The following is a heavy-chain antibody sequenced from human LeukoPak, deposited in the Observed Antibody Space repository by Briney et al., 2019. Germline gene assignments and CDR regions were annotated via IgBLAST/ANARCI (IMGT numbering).Heavy chain of an antibody. J-gene: IGHJ4*02. V-gene: IGHV4-59*08. D-gene: IGHD1-26*01. CDR3: ARQSGSYTLYYFDY. Sequence: SETLSLTCTVSGGSISSYYWSWIRQPPGKGLEWIGYNYYSGSTNYNPSLKSRVTISVDTSKNQFSLKLSSVTAADTAVYYCARQSGSYTLYYFDYWGQGTLVTVSS. CDR1: GGSISSYY. CDR2: NYYSGST.